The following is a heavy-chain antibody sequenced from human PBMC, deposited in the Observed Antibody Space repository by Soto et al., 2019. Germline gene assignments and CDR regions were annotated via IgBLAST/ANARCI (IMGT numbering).Heavy chain of an antibody. CDR3: ARDWNGHSYAYGY. CDR2: IIPTFGTS. V-gene: IGHV1-69*13. Sequence: GASVKVSCKASGGTFNNHAINWVRQAPGQGLEWMGGIIPTFGTSNYAQKFQGRVTITADESTRTAYMELSSLRSEDTAVYYCARDWNGHSYAYGYWGRGTLVTVSS. D-gene: IGHD5-18*01. J-gene: IGHJ4*02. CDR1: GGTFNNHA.